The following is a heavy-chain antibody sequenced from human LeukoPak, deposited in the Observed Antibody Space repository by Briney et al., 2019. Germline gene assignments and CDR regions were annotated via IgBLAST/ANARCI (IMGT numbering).Heavy chain of an antibody. Sequence: SETLSLTCTVSGGSISSSSYYWGWIRQPPGKGLEWIGSIYYSGSTYYNPSLKSRVTISVDTSKNQFSLKLSSVTAADTAVYYCGSGAVIAAAGWFDPWGQGTLVTVSS. CDR3: GSGAVIAAAGWFDP. V-gene: IGHV4-39*07. J-gene: IGHJ5*02. D-gene: IGHD6-13*01. CDR1: GGSISSSSYY. CDR2: IYYSGST.